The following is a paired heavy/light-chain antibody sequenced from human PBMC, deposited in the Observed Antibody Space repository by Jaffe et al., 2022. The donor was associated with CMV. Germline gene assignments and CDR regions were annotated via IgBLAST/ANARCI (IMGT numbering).Heavy chain of an antibody. CDR2: ISGHSGHT. CDR1: GYNFSNYG. J-gene: IGHJ1*01. V-gene: IGHV1-18*04. CDR3: ARGYYFHDNDHIIRVVEYFQY. D-gene: IGHD1-26*01. Sequence: QVQLVQPGAEVKEPGASVRVSCKASGYNFSNYGINWVRQVPGQGPEWMGWISGHSGHTNYAQKIQGRLTLSIDTSTTTAHMDLRSLRPDDTAVYYCARGYYFHDNDHIIRVVEYFQYWGPGTLVTVSS.
Light chain of an antibody. V-gene: IGKV4-1*01. Sequence: DVVMTQSPDSLAVSLGERATINCKSSQSVLYNSNNQNYLAWYQQKPGQPPKLLLYWASTREFGVPDRFSGSGSGSDFTLTISNLQAEDVAVYYCQQYLSAPGTFGGGTKVEIQ. J-gene: IGKJ4*01. CDR1: QSVLYNSNNQNY. CDR3: QQYLSAPGT. CDR2: WAS.